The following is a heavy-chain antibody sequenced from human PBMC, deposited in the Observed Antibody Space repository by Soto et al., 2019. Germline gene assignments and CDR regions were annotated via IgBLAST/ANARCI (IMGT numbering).Heavy chain of an antibody. J-gene: IGHJ4*02. V-gene: IGHV5-10-1*01. D-gene: IGHD2-15*01. Sequence: GESLKISCKGSGCSFTSYWISWVRQMPGKGLEWMGRIDPSDSYTNYSPSFQGHVTISADKSISTAYLQWSSLKASDTAMYYCAAQKTLGYCSGGSCSPFSDYWGQGTLVTVSS. CDR2: IDPSDSYT. CDR3: AAQKTLGYCSGGSCSPFSDY. CDR1: GCSFTSYW.